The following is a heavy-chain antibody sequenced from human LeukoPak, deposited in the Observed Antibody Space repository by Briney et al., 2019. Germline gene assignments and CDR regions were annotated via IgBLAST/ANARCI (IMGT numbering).Heavy chain of an antibody. CDR1: GGSFSGYY. J-gene: IGHJ5*02. CDR2: INHSGST. D-gene: IGHD6-19*01. CDR3: AREPQWLDDFDP. V-gene: IGHV4-34*01. Sequence: PSETLSLTCAVYGGSFSGYYWNWIRQPPGKGLEWIGEINHSGSTNYNPSLKSRVTISVDTSKNQFSLKLSSVTAADTAVYYCAREPQWLDDFDPWGQGTLVTVSS.